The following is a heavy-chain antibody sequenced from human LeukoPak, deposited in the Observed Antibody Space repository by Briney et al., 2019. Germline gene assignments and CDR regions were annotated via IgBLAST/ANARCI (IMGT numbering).Heavy chain of an antibody. J-gene: IGHJ3*02. CDR2: ISAYNGNT. D-gene: IGHD3-22*01. CDR3: ARRGLDYYDSSDYYTDAFDI. CDR1: GYTFTSYG. Sequence: ASVKLSCTASGYTFTSYGISWVRQAPGQGLEWMGWISAYNGNTNYAQTLQGGVTITTDTSTSTAYMELRSLRSDDTAVYYCARRGLDYYDSSDYYTDAFDIWGQGTMVTVSS. V-gene: IGHV1-18*01.